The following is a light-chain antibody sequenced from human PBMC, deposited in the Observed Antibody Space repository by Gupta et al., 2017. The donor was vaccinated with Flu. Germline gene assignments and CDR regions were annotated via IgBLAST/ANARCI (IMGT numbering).Light chain of an antibody. V-gene: IGLV2-18*02. CDR3: SSYTTSSTYV. J-gene: IGLJ1*01. Sequence: QSALTQPPSVSGSPGQSVTISCTGTSSDVGNYNRVSWYQQSPGTAPKLMIYEVSNRPSGVPDRFSGSKSGNTASLTISGLQAEDEADFYCSSYTTSSTYVFGTVTKVTVL. CDR1: SSDVGNYNR. CDR2: EVS.